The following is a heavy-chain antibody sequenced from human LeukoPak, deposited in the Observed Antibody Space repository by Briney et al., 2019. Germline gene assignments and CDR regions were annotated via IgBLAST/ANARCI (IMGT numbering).Heavy chain of an antibody. CDR2: INPNSGGT. CDR3: ARWNRDYYDSSGHYDLNDY. Sequence: GASVKVSCKASGYTFTGYYMHWVRQAPGQGLEWMGRINPNSGGTNYAQKFQGRVTMTRDTSISTAYMELSRLRPGDTAVYYCARWNRDYYDSSGHYDLNDYWGQGTLVTVSS. V-gene: IGHV1-2*06. D-gene: IGHD3-22*01. CDR1: GYTFTGYY. J-gene: IGHJ4*02.